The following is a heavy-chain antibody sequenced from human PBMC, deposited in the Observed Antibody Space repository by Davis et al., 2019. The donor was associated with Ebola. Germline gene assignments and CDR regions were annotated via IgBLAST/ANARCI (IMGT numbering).Heavy chain of an antibody. CDR3: ARDPDQLLYYYYGMDV. J-gene: IGHJ6*02. D-gene: IGHD2-2*01. Sequence: GGSLRLSCTASGFTFSDYWMSWVRQAPGKGLEWMANIKPDGSEKYSVDSVKGRFTISRDNAKNSLYLQMNSLRADDTAVYYCARDPDQLLYYYYGMDVWGQGTTVTVSS. V-gene: IGHV3-7*03. CDR1: GFTFSDYW. CDR2: IKPDGSEK.